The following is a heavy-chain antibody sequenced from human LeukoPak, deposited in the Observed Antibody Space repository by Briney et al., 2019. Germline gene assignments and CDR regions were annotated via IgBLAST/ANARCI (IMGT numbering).Heavy chain of an antibody. V-gene: IGHV1-2*02. CDR3: ARSRSGIVGATTVDY. J-gene: IGHJ4*02. CDR2: INPNSGGT. CDR1: GYTFTDYA. Sequence: ASVKVSCKASGYTFTDYAMNWVRQAPGQGLEWMGWINPNSGGTNYAQKFQGRVTMTRDTSISTAYMELSRLRSDDTAVYYCARSRSGIVGATTVDYWGQGTLVTVSS. D-gene: IGHD1-26*01.